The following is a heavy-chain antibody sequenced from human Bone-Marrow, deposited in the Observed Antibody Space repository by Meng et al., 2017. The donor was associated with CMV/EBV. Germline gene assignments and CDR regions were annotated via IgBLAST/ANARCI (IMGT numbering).Heavy chain of an antibody. V-gene: IGHV3-69-1*01. CDR1: GFTFSDYY. D-gene: IGHD2-2*01. J-gene: IGHJ6*02. CDR2: ISSSSTI. Sequence: GESLKISCAASGFTFSDYYMNWVRQAPGKGLEWVSSISSSSTIYYADSVKGRFTISRDNAKNSLYLQMHSLRVEDTAVYYCARPEYATSGGHSGIDVWGQGNTVTGSS. CDR3: ARPEYATSGGHSGIDV.